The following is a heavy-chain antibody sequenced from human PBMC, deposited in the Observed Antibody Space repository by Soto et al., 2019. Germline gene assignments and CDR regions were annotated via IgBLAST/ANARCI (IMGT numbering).Heavy chain of an antibody. V-gene: IGHV4-59*01. Sequence: SETLSLTCTVSGGSISNYYWSWIRQTPEKGLEWIGYIYSSGSTNYNPSLKSRLTISVDTSKNQFFLKVTSVTAADTAVYYCARSGGHNSPMSYWGQGTLVTVSS. CDR1: GGSISNYY. CDR2: IYSSGST. CDR3: ARSGGHNSPMSY. D-gene: IGHD5-12*01. J-gene: IGHJ4*02.